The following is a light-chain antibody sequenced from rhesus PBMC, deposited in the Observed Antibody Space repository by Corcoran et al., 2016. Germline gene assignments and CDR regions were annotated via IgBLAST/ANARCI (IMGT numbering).Light chain of an antibody. CDR1: QGISKY. CDR2: DAS. V-gene: IGKV1-25*01. J-gene: IGKJ3*01. Sequence: DIQMTQSPSSLSASVGYTVTITCQASQGISKYLAWYQQKPGKAPKLLIYDASTLQSGVPSRFSGSGSGTEFTLTISSLQPKGLATSYCQQHNSYPFSFGPGTKLNIK. CDR3: QQHNSYPFS.